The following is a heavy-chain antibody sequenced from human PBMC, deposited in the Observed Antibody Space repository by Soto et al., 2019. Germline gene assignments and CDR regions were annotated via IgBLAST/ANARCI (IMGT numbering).Heavy chain of an antibody. D-gene: IGHD3-22*01. CDR2: IIPIFGTA. CDR3: ARTYYYDSSGYPTGWSDP. CDR1: GDTFRSYA. Sequence: SVKVSCKASGDTFRSYAISWVRQAPGQGLEWMGGIIPIFGTANYAQKFQARVTITADESTSTAYMELSSLRFEDTAVYYCARTYYYDSSGYPTGWSDPWGQGTLVTVSS. J-gene: IGHJ5*02. V-gene: IGHV1-69*13.